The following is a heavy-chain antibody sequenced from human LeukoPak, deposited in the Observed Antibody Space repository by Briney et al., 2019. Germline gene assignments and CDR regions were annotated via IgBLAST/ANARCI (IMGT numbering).Heavy chain of an antibody. J-gene: IGHJ5*02. CDR2: IYTSGST. CDR1: GGSISSYY. Sequence: SETLSLTCTVSGGSISSYYWSWIRQPAGKGLEWIGRIYTSGSTNYNPSLKSRVTMSVDTSKNQFSLKLSSVTAADTAVYYCARVQRGSSSNWFDPWGQGTLVTVSS. CDR3: ARVQRGSSSNWFDP. D-gene: IGHD6-13*01. V-gene: IGHV4-4*07.